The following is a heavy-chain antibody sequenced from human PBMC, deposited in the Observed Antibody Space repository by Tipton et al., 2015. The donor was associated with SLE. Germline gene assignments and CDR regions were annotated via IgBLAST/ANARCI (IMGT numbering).Heavy chain of an antibody. Sequence: TLSLTCTVSGGSIRSSRHFWGWIRQPPGKGLEWIGVLYYSGNTYYNPSLKSPVTLSIDTSMNQFSLKLNSVTAADTALYYCAAMYGDARTNWFDSWGQGTLVTVSS. CDR1: GGSIRSSRHF. V-gene: IGHV4-39*01. CDR2: LYYSGNT. CDR3: AAMYGDARTNWFDS. J-gene: IGHJ5*01. D-gene: IGHD4-17*01.